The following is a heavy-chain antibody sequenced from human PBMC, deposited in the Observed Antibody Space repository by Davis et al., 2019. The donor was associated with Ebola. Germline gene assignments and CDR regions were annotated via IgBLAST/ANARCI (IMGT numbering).Heavy chain of an antibody. J-gene: IGHJ4*02. D-gene: IGHD2-2*01. Sequence: ASVKVSCKASGYTFTSYYMHWVRQAPGQGLEWMGIINPSGGSTSYAQKFQGRVTMTRDTSTSTVYMELSSLRSEDTAVYYCARDLRPRAPAAILDYWGQGTLVTVSS. CDR1: GYTFTSYY. V-gene: IGHV1-46*01. CDR2: INPSGGST. CDR3: ARDLRPRAPAAILDY.